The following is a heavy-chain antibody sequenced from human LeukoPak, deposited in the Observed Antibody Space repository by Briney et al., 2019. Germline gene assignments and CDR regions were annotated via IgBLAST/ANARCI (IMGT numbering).Heavy chain of an antibody. Sequence: PGGSLRLSCAASGLTFSSYTMNWVRQAPGQGLAWGSSISSSSTYIYYADSVKGRFTVSRDNARNSLSLQMSSLRAEDTAVYYCARDPPYIAAAGTSDYWGQGTLVTVSS. J-gene: IGHJ4*02. CDR1: GLTFSSYT. CDR3: ARDPPYIAAAGTSDY. CDR2: ISSSSTYI. V-gene: IGHV3-21*01. D-gene: IGHD6-13*01.